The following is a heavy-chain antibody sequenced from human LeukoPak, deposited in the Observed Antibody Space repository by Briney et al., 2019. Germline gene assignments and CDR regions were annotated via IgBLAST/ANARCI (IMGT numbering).Heavy chain of an antibody. V-gene: IGHV3-30*02. Sequence: GGSLRLSCAASGFTFSSYGMNWVRQAPGKGLEWVAFIRYDGSNKYYADSVKGRFTISRDNSKNTLYLQMNSLRAEDTAVYYCAKGTDFWSGYCDYWGQGTLVTVSS. CDR2: IRYDGSNK. CDR1: GFTFSSYG. J-gene: IGHJ4*02. CDR3: AKGTDFWSGYCDY. D-gene: IGHD3-3*01.